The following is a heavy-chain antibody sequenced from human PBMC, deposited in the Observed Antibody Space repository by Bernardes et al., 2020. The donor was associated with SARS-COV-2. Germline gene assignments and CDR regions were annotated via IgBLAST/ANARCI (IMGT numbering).Heavy chain of an antibody. J-gene: IGHJ4*02. Sequence: PLTASCKASASTFPGSFIHWARQAPGHRLEWMGWTNPNTGGTNYVQKFQGRVTMTRDTSITTAYMELSRLGSDDTAIYFCARTRTTISTAGIPVDYWGQGTLVTVSS. CDR2: TNPNTGGT. CDR3: ARTRTTISTAGIPVDY. D-gene: IGHD6-13*01. CDR1: ASTFPGSF. V-gene: IGHV1-2*02.